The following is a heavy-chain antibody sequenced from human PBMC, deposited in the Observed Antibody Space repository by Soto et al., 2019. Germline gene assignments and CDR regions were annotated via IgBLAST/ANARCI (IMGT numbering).Heavy chain of an antibody. CDR3: ARGITMVRGVIGLYGMDV. CDR1: GFTFSSYG. Sequence: PGRSLRLSCAASGFTFSSYGMHWVRQAPGKGLEWVAVIWYDGSNKYYADSVKGRFTISRDNSKNTLYLQMNSLRAEDTAVYYCARGITMVRGVIGLYGMDVWGQGTTVTVSS. J-gene: IGHJ6*02. V-gene: IGHV3-33*01. D-gene: IGHD3-10*01. CDR2: IWYDGSNK.